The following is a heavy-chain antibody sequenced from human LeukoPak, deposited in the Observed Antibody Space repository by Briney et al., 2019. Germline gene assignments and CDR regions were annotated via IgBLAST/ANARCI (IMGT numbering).Heavy chain of an antibody. D-gene: IGHD3-10*02. CDR2: IFYDGTIQ. CDR3: AELGITMIGGV. Sequence: AGGSLRLSRAASGFTFSNYAMHWVRQAPGKGLEWVAVIFYDGTIQYYTDSVKGRFTISRDNAKNSLYLQMNSLRAEDTAVYYCAELGITMIGGVWGKGTTVTISS. V-gene: IGHV3-33*03. J-gene: IGHJ6*04. CDR1: GFTFSNYA.